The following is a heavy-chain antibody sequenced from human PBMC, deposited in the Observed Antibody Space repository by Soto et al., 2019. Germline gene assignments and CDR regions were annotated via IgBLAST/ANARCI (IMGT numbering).Heavy chain of an antibody. CDR1: GFIFATYD. Sequence: SLRHSCASSGFIFATYDMHWVRQTPGKGLESVAVISYDGRVKVYADSVQGRFTVSRDNSKNTLYLEMNSLRADDTAVYYCAKPGGRSFDSRGFYAYLDYWGQGALVTVSS. CDR2: ISYDGRVK. D-gene: IGHD3-22*01. V-gene: IGHV3-30*18. CDR3: AKPGGRSFDSRGFYAYLDY. J-gene: IGHJ4*02.